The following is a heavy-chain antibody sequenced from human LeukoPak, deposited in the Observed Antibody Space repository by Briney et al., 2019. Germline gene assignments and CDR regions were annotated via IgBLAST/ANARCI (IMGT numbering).Heavy chain of an antibody. J-gene: IGHJ4*02. CDR2: INPSGGST. D-gene: IGHD5-18*01. V-gene: IGHV1-46*01. CDR3: ARDYTAMAQFDY. Sequence: ASVKVSCKASGYTFTSYYMHRVRQAPGQGLEWMGIINPSGGSTSYAQKFQGRVTMTRDTSTSTVYMELSSLRSEDTAVYYCARDYTAMAQFDYWGQGTLVTVSS. CDR1: GYTFTSYY.